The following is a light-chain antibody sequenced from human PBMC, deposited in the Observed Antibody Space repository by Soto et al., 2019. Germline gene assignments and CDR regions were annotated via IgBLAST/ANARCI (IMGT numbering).Light chain of an antibody. V-gene: IGKV3-15*01. Sequence: EIVMTQSPATLSVSPGERATLSCRASQSVGTNLAWYQQKPGQAPRLLIYGASTMATGIPARVSGSGSGTEFTLTISSLQSEDFVVYYCQQYYHWPRTFGQGTKLEIK. CDR3: QQYYHWPRT. CDR2: GAS. J-gene: IGKJ2*01. CDR1: QSVGTN.